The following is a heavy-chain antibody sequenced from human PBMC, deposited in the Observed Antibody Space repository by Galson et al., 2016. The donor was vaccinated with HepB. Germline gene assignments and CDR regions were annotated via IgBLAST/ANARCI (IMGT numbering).Heavy chain of an antibody. D-gene: IGHD3-10*01. CDR1: GVSVNSNY. CDR2: VYTNGNR. V-gene: IGHV3-53*01. CDR3: AKDRQVTY. Sequence: SLRLSCAVSGVSVNSNYMSWVRQAPGKGLEWVSIVYTNGNRYYADSVRGRFTISRDDSKNRLSLQMDSLRAEDTAVYYCAKDRQVTYWGQGTLVTVSS. J-gene: IGHJ4*02.